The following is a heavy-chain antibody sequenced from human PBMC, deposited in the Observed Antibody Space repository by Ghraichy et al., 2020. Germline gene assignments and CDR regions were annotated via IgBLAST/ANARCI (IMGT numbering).Heavy chain of an antibody. Sequence: GGSLRLSCVVSGFSFSTYSMTWVRQAPGKGLEWLSAISPSGDSTAYADSVKGRFTISRDNSKNTLYLQMNRLRAEDTAVYHCAREILFYYMDVWGQGTTVTVSS. CDR1: GFSFSTYS. V-gene: IGHV3-23*01. CDR2: ISPSGDST. CDR3: AREILFYYMDV. J-gene: IGHJ6*03. D-gene: IGHD3-3*01.